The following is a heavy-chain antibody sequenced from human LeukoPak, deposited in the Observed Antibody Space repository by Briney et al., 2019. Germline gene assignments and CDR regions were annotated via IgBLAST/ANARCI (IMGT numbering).Heavy chain of an antibody. V-gene: IGHV3-30*02. CDR1: GFTFSSYG. J-gene: IGHJ3*02. CDR2: IRNDGTDK. CDR3: AREKRGAFDI. Sequence: PGGSLRLSCAASGFTFSSYGMHWVRQAPGKGLEWVAFIRNDGTDKYYADSVKGRFTISRDNSKNTLYVQMNSLRAEDTAVYYCAREKRGAFDIWGQGTMVTVSS.